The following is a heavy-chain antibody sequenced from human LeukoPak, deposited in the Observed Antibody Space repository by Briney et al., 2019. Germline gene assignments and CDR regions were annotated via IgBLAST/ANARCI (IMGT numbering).Heavy chain of an antibody. CDR2: IWYDGSNK. Sequence: GGSLRLSCAASGFTFSSYGMHWVRQAPGKGLEWVAVIWYDGSNKYYADSVKGRFTISRDNSKNTLYLQMNSLRAEDTAVYYCARDHHDSSGFYRPIYWYFDLWGRGTLVTVSS. CDR3: ARDHHDSSGFYRPIYWYFDL. D-gene: IGHD3-22*01. V-gene: IGHV3-33*01. J-gene: IGHJ2*01. CDR1: GFTFSSYG.